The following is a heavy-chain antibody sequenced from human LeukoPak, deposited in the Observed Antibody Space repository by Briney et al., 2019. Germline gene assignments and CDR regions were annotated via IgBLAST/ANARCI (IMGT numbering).Heavy chain of an antibody. CDR1: GGSFSSGSYS. CDR2: IYDSENT. V-gene: IGHV4-30-2*01. CDR3: ARGYNDAFDI. J-gene: IGHJ3*02. D-gene: IGHD1-1*01. Sequence: SETLSLTCAVSGGSFSSGSYSWTWIRQPPGKGLEWIGYIYDSENTYYNPSLKSRVNLSLDRPTNQFSLKLSSVTAADTAVYYCARGYNDAFDIWGQGTMVTVSS.